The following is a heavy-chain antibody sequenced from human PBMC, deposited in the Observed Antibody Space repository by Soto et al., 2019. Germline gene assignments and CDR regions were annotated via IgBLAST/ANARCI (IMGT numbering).Heavy chain of an antibody. D-gene: IGHD6-6*01. Sequence: GGSLRLSCAASGFTFSSYSMNWVRQAPGKGLEWVSSISSSSSYIYYADSVKGRFTISRDNAKNSLYLQMNSLRAEDTAVYYCARESRSYAFAYWGQGTLVTVAS. CDR1: GFTFSSYS. V-gene: IGHV3-21*04. J-gene: IGHJ4*02. CDR2: ISSSSSYI. CDR3: ARESRSYAFAY.